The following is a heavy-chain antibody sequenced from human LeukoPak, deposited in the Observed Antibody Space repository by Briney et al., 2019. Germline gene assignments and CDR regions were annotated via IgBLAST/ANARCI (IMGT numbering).Heavy chain of an antibody. CDR1: GGSISSGGYY. Sequence: SETLSLTCTVSGGSISSGGYYWSWIRQPPGKGLEWIGYIYYSGSTNYNPSLKSRVTISVDTSKNQFSLKLSSVTAADTAVYYCARDSGYSSGWPLLNYWGQGTLVTVSS. D-gene: IGHD6-19*01. J-gene: IGHJ4*02. CDR2: IYYSGST. V-gene: IGHV4-61*08. CDR3: ARDSGYSSGWPLLNY.